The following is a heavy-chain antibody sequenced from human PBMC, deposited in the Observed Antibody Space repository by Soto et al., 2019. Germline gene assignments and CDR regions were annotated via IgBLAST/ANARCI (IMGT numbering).Heavy chain of an antibody. CDR3: ARQRDVTIFGVVDYYYYGMDV. D-gene: IGHD3-3*01. V-gene: IGHV5-51*01. J-gene: IGHJ6*02. CDR1: GYSFTSYW. Sequence: GESLKISCKGSGYSFTSYWIGWVRQMPGKGLEWMGIIYPGDSDTRYSPSFQGQVTISADKSISTAYLQWSSLKASDTAMYYCARQRDVTIFGVVDYYYYGMDVCGQGPTVTVSS. CDR2: IYPGDSDT.